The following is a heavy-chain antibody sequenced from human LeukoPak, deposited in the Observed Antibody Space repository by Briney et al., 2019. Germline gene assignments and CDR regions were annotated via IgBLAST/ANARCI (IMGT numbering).Heavy chain of an antibody. D-gene: IGHD2-2*01. J-gene: IGHJ6*02. CDR3: ARGCISTYCSAYYYYGMDV. CDR1: GFTFSSYA. Sequence: GGSLRLSCAASGFTFSSYAMHWVRQAPGKGLEWGALMSYDESYKYYADSVKDRFTISRDNSNNTLYLQINSLRPEDTAVYYCARGCISTYCSAYYYYGMDVWGQGTTVTVSS. CDR2: MSYDESYK. V-gene: IGHV3-30*01.